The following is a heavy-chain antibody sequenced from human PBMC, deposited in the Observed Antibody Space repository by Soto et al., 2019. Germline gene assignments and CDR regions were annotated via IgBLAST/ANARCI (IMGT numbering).Heavy chain of an antibody. V-gene: IGHV4-59*01. Sequence: SETLSLTCTVSGGSISSYCCSWIRQPPGKGLEWIGYIYYSGSTNYNPSLKSRVTISVDTSKNQFSLKLSSVTAADTAVYYCARGVPTYYYDSSGYTFDYWGQGTLVTVSS. CDR2: IYYSGST. J-gene: IGHJ4*02. D-gene: IGHD3-22*01. CDR1: GGSISSYC. CDR3: ARGVPTYYYDSSGYTFDY.